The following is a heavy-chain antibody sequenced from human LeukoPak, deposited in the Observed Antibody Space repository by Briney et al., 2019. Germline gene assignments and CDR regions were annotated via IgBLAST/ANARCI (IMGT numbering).Heavy chain of an antibody. CDR3: ARARNVLLWFGELLFFDY. D-gene: IGHD3-10*01. V-gene: IGHV1-2*02. Sequence: GASVKVSCKASGYTFTGYYMHWVRQAPGQGLEWMGWINPNSGGTNYAQKFQGRVTMTRDTSISTAYMELSRLRSDDTAVYYCARARNVLLWFGELLFFDYWGQGTLVTVSS. CDR2: INPNSGGT. J-gene: IGHJ4*02. CDR1: GYTFTGYY.